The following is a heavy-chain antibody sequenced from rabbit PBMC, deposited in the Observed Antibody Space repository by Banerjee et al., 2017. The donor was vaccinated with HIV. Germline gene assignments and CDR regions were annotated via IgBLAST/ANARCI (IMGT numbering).Heavy chain of an antibody. V-gene: IGHV1S43*01. Sequence: QEQLEESGGGLVKPEGSLTLTCTASGFSFSSYYYMCWVRQAPGKGLELIACIYASNGNKDYASWVNGRFTISRNTNQNTVTLQMTSLTAADTATYFCARRGSDWADDLWGQGTLVTVS. D-gene: IGHD4-1*01. J-gene: IGHJ4*01. CDR3: ARRGSDWADDL. CDR2: IYASNGNK. CDR1: GFSFSSYYY.